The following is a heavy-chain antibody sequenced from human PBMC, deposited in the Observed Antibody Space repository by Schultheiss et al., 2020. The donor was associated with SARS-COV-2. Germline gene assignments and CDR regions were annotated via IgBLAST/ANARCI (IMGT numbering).Heavy chain of an antibody. CDR3: ALLGIMTTAV. Sequence: SETLSLTCTVSGGSISSSSYYWGWIRQPPGKGLEWIGEIYHSGSTNYNPSLKSRVTISVDKSKNQFSLKLSSVTAADTAVYYCALLGIMTTAVWGQGTLVTVSS. CDR1: GGSISSSSYY. J-gene: IGHJ4*02. D-gene: IGHD4-11*01. V-gene: IGHV4-39*07. CDR2: IYHSGST.